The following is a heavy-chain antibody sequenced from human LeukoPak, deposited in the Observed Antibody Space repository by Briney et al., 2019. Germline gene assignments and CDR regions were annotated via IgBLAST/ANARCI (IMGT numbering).Heavy chain of an antibody. CDR3: ARGLGIAAAGKSNWFDP. J-gene: IGHJ5*02. D-gene: IGHD6-13*01. V-gene: IGHV4-34*01. Sequence: SETLSLTCAVYGGSFSGYYWSWIRQPPGKGLEWIGEINHSGSTNYNPSLKSRVTISVDTSKNQFSLKLSSVTAADTAVYYCARGLGIAAAGKSNWFDPWGQGTLVTVSS. CDR2: INHSGST. CDR1: GGSFSGYY.